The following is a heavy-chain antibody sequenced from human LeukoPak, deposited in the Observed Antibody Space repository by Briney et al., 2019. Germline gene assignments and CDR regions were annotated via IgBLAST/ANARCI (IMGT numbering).Heavy chain of an antibody. CDR3: ARDPILGPPDYFDY. CDR1: GFTFNSDT. D-gene: IGHD1-14*01. J-gene: IGHJ4*02. V-gene: IGHV3-30-3*01. Sequence: GGSLRLSCAASGFTFNSDTMFWVRQAPGKGLEWVAVTSNDENIKYYADSVKGRFTISRDNSRDKLFLEMSSLRVEDTAVYYCARDPILGPPDYFDYWGRGTLVTVSS. CDR2: TSNDENIK.